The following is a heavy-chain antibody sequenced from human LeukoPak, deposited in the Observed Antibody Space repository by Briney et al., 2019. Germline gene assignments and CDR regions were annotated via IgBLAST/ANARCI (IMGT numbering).Heavy chain of an antibody. CDR2: ISSSSNYI. CDR1: GFPFSSYS. V-gene: IGHV3-21*01. CDR3: ARDLYDGAAGYFDS. Sequence: GGSLRLSCAASGFPFSSYSMNWVRQAPGKGLEWLSSISSSSNYIYYADSLKGRFTISRDNAKNSLYLQMNSLRAEDTAVYYCARDLYDGAAGYFDSWGQGTLVTVSS. J-gene: IGHJ4*02. D-gene: IGHD2-8*01.